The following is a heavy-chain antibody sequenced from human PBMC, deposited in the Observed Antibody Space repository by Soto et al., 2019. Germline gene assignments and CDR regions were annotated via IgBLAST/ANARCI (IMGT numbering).Heavy chain of an antibody. CDR3: AREDLHCSSSTSCRSFDY. V-gene: IGHV4-31*03. D-gene: IGHD2-2*01. CDR1: GGSISSGGYY. J-gene: IGHJ4*02. CDR2: IYYSGST. Sequence: SETLSLTCTVSGGSISSGGYYWSWIRQHPGKGLEWIGYIYYSGSTYYNPSLKSRVTISVDTSKNQFSLKLSSVTAADTAVYYCAREDLHCSSSTSCRSFDYWGQGTLVTVSS.